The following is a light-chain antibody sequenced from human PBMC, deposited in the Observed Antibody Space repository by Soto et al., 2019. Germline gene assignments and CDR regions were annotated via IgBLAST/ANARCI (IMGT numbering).Light chain of an antibody. CDR1: QSISSW. CDR3: QQYNSDSA. V-gene: IGKV1-5*03. CDR2: MAS. Sequence: DIQMTQSPSTLSASVGDRVTITCRASQSISSWLAWYQQKPGKAPNLLIYMASSLESGVPSRFSGSGSGTDFTLTISSLQPDDFATYYCQQYNSDSAFGQGTKLEIK. J-gene: IGKJ2*01.